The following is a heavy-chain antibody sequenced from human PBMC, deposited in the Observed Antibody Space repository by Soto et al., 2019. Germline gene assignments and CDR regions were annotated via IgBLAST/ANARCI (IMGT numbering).Heavy chain of an antibody. V-gene: IGHV1-3*05. Sequence: QVQLVQSGAEEKQPGASVRLSCKASGYDFSSYAMHWVRQAPGQRLEWMGWINIGSGNTEYSQNFQDRITITRDTASSTVYIELNSPKSEDTAVYYCARDGGDCGYQLIYDYHIGLDVWGQGTMVTVSS. J-gene: IGHJ6*02. D-gene: IGHD2-2*01. CDR2: INIGSGNT. CDR1: GYDFSSYA. CDR3: ARDGGDCGYQLIYDYHIGLDV.